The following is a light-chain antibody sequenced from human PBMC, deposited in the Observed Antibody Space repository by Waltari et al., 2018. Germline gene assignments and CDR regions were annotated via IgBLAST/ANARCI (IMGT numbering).Light chain of an antibody. J-gene: IGKJ2*01. V-gene: IGKV3-20*01. Sequence: VLTQSPGTLSLSPGNRATLSCRASQTVSSHYLGWYQQKPGQAPRLLIFDASIMATGVPDRFSGSGSATDFTLTISRLEPEDFAVYYCQHYRTFGQGTKLEFK. CDR2: DAS. CDR1: QTVSSHY. CDR3: QHYRT.